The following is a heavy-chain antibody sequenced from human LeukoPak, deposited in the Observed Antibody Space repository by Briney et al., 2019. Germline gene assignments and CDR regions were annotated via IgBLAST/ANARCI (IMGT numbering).Heavy chain of an antibody. Sequence: ASEKVSCKASGGTFSSYAISWVRQAPGQGLEWMGWINPNSGGTNYAQKFQGRVTMTRDTSISTAYMELSRLRSDDTAVYYCARADSGSFGFWGQGTLVTVSS. CDR2: INPNSGGT. CDR3: ARADSGSFGF. D-gene: IGHD1-26*01. V-gene: IGHV1-2*02. CDR1: GGTFSSYA. J-gene: IGHJ4*02.